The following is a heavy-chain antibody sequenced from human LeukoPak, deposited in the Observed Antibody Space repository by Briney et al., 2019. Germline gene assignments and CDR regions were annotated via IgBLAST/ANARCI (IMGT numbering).Heavy chain of an antibody. CDR2: ISYDGSNK. CDR1: GFTFSSYA. D-gene: IGHD3-10*01. Sequence: GRSLRLSCAASGFTFSSYAMHWVRQAPGKGLEWVAVISYDGSNKYYADSVKGRFTISRDNSKNTLYLQMNSLRAEDTAVYYCARDFFYGSGRKYYYYYGMDVWGQGTTVTVYS. V-gene: IGHV3-30*04. J-gene: IGHJ6*02. CDR3: ARDFFYGSGRKYYYYYGMDV.